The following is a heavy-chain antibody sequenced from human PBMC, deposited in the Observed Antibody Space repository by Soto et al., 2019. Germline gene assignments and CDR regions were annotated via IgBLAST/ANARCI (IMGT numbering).Heavy chain of an antibody. CDR1: GGSISSCTYY. V-gene: IGHV4-39*01. D-gene: IGHD3-10*01. J-gene: IGHJ6*02. Sequence: SETRSLNCTVAGGSISSCTYYWGWIRQPPGKGLEWIGSIYYSGSTYYNPSLKSRVTISVDTSKNQFSLKLSSVTAADTAVYYCARIYGSGSYYNDVDYYYGMDVWAQGTTVTVSS. CDR3: ARIYGSGSYYNDVDYYYGMDV. CDR2: IYYSGST.